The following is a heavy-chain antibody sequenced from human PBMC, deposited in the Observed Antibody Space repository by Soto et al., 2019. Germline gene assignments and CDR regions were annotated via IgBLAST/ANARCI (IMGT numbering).Heavy chain of an antibody. CDR1: GGTFSSYA. CDR3: ARKEGRIYYDSRDPRYGMDV. CDR2: IIPIFGTA. Sequence: ASVKVSCKASGGTFSSYAISWVRQAPGQGLEWMGGIIPIFGTANYAQKFQGRVTITADESTSTAYMELSSLRSEDTAVYYCARKEGRIYYDSRDPRYGMDVWGQGTTVTVSS. V-gene: IGHV1-69*13. D-gene: IGHD3-22*01. J-gene: IGHJ6*02.